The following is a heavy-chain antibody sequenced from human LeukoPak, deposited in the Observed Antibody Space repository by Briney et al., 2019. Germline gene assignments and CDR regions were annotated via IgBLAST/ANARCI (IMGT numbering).Heavy chain of an antibody. J-gene: IGHJ3*02. D-gene: IGHD3-16*01. CDR3: ARGGRDRASTLAFDI. Sequence: SGMSSCKASGANFGSYATSCVRHAPGQLLFSSEGIIPIFGTASYAQKFRGRVNMTTDTSTSTVYMELRSLRSDDTAVYYCARGGRDRASTLAFDIWGQGTVVTVPS. V-gene: IGHV1-69*05. CDR2: IIPIFGTA. CDR1: GANFGSYA.